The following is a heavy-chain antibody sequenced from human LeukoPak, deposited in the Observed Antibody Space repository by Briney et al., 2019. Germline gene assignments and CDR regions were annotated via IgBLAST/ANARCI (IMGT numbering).Heavy chain of an antibody. CDR1: GFTFDDYA. J-gene: IGHJ6*02. CDR2: ISWNSGSI. Sequence: GGSLRLSCAASGFTFDDYAMHWVRQAPGKGLEWVSGISWNSGSIGYADSVKGRFTISKDNAKNSLYLQMNSLRAEDTALYHCARNNGMDVWGQGTTVIVSS. CDR3: ARNNGMDV. V-gene: IGHV3-9*01.